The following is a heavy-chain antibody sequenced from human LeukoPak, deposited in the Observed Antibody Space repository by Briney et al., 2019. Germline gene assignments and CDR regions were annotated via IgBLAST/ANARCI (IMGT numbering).Heavy chain of an antibody. J-gene: IGHJ5*02. CDR2: IIPILGIA. V-gene: IGHV1-69*04. Sequence: SVKVSCKASGGTFSSYAISWVRQAPGQGLEWMGRIIPILGIANYAQKFQGRVTITADKSTSTVYMELSSLRSEDTAVYYCAREGIAAAGAYNWFDPWGQGTLVTVSS. CDR1: GGTFSSYA. CDR3: AREGIAAAGAYNWFDP. D-gene: IGHD6-13*01.